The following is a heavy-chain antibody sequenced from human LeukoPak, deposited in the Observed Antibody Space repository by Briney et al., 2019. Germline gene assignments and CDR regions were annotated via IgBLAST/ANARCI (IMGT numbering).Heavy chain of an antibody. J-gene: IGHJ6*03. Sequence: ASVKVSCKASGYTFTGYYMHWVRHAPGQGLEWMGIINPSGGSTSYAQKFQGRVTMTRDTSTSTVYMELSSLRSDDTAVYYSARGEFWTSPYYYYYMDVWGKGTTVTVSS. D-gene: IGHD3/OR15-3a*01. CDR3: ARGEFWTSPYYYYYMDV. V-gene: IGHV1-46*01. CDR1: GYTFTGYY. CDR2: INPSGGST.